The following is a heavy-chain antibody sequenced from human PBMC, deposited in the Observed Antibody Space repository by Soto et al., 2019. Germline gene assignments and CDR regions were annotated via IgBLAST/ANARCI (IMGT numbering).Heavy chain of an antibody. CDR3: ARHVSEVLRFGWFDP. CDR2: IYYSGST. Sequence: QLQLQESGPGLVKPSETLSLTCTVSGGSISSSSYYWGWIRQPPGKGLEWIGSIYYSGSTYYNPSLKSRVTISGDTSKNRFSLQLSSVTAADTAVYYCARHVSEVLRFGWFDPWGQGTLVTVSS. CDR1: GGSISSSSYY. J-gene: IGHJ5*02. D-gene: IGHD3-16*01. V-gene: IGHV4-39*01.